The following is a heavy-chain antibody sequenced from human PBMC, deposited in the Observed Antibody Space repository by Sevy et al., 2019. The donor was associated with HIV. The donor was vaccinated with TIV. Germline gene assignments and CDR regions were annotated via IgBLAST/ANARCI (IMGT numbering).Heavy chain of an antibody. CDR1: GFSFDRFA. D-gene: IGHD5-18*01. J-gene: IGHJ4*02. CDR3: AKIPRGYSYASFLDS. V-gene: IGHV3-30*18. CDR2: ISYDGGNK. Sequence: GGSLRLSCAASGFSFDRFAMHWVRQAPGKGLEWVALISYDGGNKYYADFVRGRFSISRDNSKNTLFLQMNRLRPEDTGIYYCAKIPRGYSYASFLDSWGQGTPVTVSS.